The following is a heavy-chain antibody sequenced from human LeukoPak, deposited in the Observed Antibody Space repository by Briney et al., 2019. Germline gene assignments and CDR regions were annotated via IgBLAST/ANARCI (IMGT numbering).Heavy chain of an antibody. D-gene: IGHD3-10*02. J-gene: IGHJ6*04. V-gene: IGHV3-30*04. CDR2: ISYDGSNK. CDR1: GFTFSSYT. CDR3: AELGITMIGGV. Sequence: GGSLRLSCAASGFTFSSYTMHWVRQAPGKGLEWVALISYDGSNKYYADSVKGRFTISRDNSKNTLFMQMNSLRAEDTAVYYCAELGITMIGGVWGKGTTVTISS.